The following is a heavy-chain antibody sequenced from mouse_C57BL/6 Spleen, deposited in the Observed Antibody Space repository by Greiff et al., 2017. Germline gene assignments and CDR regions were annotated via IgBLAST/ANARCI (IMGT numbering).Heavy chain of an antibody. CDR3: APYDYDDYAMDY. CDR1: GYSFTSYY. V-gene: IGHV1-66*01. D-gene: IGHD2-4*01. CDR2: IYPGSGNT. Sequence: QVQLQQSGPELVKPGASVKISCKASGYSFTSYYIHWVKQRPGQGLEWIGWIYPGSGNTKYNEKFKGKATLTADTSSSTAYMQLSSLTSEDSAVYHCAPYDYDDYAMDYWGQGTSVTVSS. J-gene: IGHJ4*01.